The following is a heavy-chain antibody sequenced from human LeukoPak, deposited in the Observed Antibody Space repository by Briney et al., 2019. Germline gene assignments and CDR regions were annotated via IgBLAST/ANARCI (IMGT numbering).Heavy chain of an antibody. D-gene: IGHD1-1*01. CDR3: ARASTGTRLSYDY. CDR1: GYTFTGCY. Sequence: ASVKVSCKASGYTFTGCYMHWVRQAPGQGLEWMGWINPNSGGTNYAQKFQGRVTMTRDTSISTAYMELSRLRSDDTAVYYCARASTGTRLSYDYWGQGTLVTVSS. V-gene: IGHV1-2*02. CDR2: INPNSGGT. J-gene: IGHJ4*02.